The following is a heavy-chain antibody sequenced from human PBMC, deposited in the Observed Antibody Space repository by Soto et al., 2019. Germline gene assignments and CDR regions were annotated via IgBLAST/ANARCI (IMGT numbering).Heavy chain of an antibody. Sequence: PGGSLRLSCVASGFRFSSYAMSWVRQAPGEGLEWVSVISGRDGSTYYADFVKGRFTISRDDSRNTLYLQMHSLRAEDTAVYYCARDRERDARYEDYWGQAPLVSLSS. D-gene: IGHD1-1*01. CDR1: GFRFSSYA. CDR2: ISGRDGST. J-gene: IGHJ4*02. CDR3: ARDRERDARYEDY. V-gene: IGHV3-23*01.